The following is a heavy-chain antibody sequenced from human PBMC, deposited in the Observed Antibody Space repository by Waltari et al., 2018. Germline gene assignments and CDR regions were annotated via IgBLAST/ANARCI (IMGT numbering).Heavy chain of an antibody. D-gene: IGHD2-2*02. Sequence: QVQLQESGPGLVKPSETLSLTRTVSGGSISSYYWSWIRHPPGKGLEWIGYIYYSGSTNYNPSLKSRVTISVDTSKNQFSLKLSSVTAADTAVYYCARDLATGRWSQLLYKGGWFDPWGQGTLVTVSS. CDR1: GGSISSYY. CDR3: ARDLATGRWSQLLYKGGWFDP. V-gene: IGHV4-59*01. J-gene: IGHJ5*02. CDR2: IYYSGST.